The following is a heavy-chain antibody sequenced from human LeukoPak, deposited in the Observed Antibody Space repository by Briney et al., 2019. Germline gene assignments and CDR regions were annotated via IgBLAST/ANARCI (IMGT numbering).Heavy chain of an antibody. J-gene: IGHJ4*02. CDR3: AREGVNTAMVIGGDY. CDR1: GYTFTGYY. Sequence: ASVKVSCKASGYTFTGYYIHWVRQAPGQGLEWMGWINPNSGGTNYAQKFQGRVTMTRDTSISTAYMELSRLRSDDTAVYYCAREGVNTAMVIGGDYWGQGTLVTVSS. CDR2: INPNSGGT. D-gene: IGHD5-18*01. V-gene: IGHV1-2*02.